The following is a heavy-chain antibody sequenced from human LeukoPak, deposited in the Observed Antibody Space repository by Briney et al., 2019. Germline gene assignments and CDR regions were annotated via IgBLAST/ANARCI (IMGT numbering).Heavy chain of an antibody. J-gene: IGHJ4*02. CDR1: GYTFTGYY. Sequence: GASVKVSCKASGYTFTGYYMHWVRQAPGQGLEWMGWINPNSGGTNYAQKFQGRVTMTRDTSISTAYMELSRLRSDDTAVYYCARDEDTYYYGSGSYSYSRWGQGTLVTVSS. CDR3: ARDEDTYYYGSGSYSYSR. V-gene: IGHV1-2*02. D-gene: IGHD3-10*01. CDR2: INPNSGGT.